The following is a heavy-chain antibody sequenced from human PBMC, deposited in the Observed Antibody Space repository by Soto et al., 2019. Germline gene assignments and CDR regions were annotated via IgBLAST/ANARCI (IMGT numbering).Heavy chain of an antibody. D-gene: IGHD3-22*01. V-gene: IGHV3-33*01. CDR1: GFTFSDYG. CDR2: IWYDGSKK. J-gene: IGHJ4*02. Sequence: PVGSLRLSCAASGFTFSDYGMHWVRQAPGKGLEWVAFIWYDGSKKYHSDSVKGRFTISRDNSKNTLYLQMNTLRAEDMALYYCARGDSSGYGLDFWGQGTLVTVSS. CDR3: ARGDSSGYGLDF.